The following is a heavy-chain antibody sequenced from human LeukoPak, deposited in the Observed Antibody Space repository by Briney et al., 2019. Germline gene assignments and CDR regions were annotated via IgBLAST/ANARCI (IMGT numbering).Heavy chain of an antibody. V-gene: IGHV3-23*01. J-gene: IGHJ4*02. CDR2: ISSSGGYT. D-gene: IGHD6-19*01. Sequence: GGSLRLSCATSEFTFSGYAMNWVRQAPGKGLEWVSVISSSGGYTNYADPVKGRFTISRDNSKNTLYLQMNSLRAEDTAVYYCARGSGWLDYWGQGTLVTVSS. CDR3: ARGSGWLDY. CDR1: EFTFSGYA.